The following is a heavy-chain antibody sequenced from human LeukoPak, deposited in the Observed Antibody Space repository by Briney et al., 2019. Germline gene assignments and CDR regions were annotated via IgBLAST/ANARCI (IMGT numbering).Heavy chain of an antibody. CDR2: IHPNSGGT. CDR3: ARDRGSGWYVDY. V-gene: IGHV1-2*06. Sequence: ASVKVSCKASGYTFTGYYMHWVRQAPGQGLEWMGRIHPNSGGTNYAQKFQGRVTMTRDTSISTAYMELSRLRSDDTSVYYCARDRGSGWYVDYWGQGTLVTVSS. CDR1: GYTFTGYY. J-gene: IGHJ4*02. D-gene: IGHD6-19*01.